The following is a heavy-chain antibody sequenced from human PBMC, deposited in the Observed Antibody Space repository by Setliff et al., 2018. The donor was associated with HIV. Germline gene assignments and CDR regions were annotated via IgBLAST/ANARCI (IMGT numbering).Heavy chain of an antibody. CDR1: GFTFGDYY. CDR2: ISSRGSVI. CDR3: VRDQVGPQWCYMDV. V-gene: IGHV3-11*01. J-gene: IGHJ6*03. D-gene: IGHD2-15*01. Sequence: GGSLRLSCAASGFTFGDYYMTWIRQAPKKGLECVAYISSRGSVIQYADSVKGRFTISRDNAKNSMYLQMNRLTAEDAAVYYCVRDQVGPQWCYMDVWGKGTTVTVSS.